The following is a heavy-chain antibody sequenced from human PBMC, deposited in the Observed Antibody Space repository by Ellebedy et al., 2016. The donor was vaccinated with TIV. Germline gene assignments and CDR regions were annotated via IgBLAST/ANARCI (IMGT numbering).Heavy chain of an antibody. CDR3: ASTPFSAGSGYHPHDY. V-gene: IGHV4-59*08. CDR1: GASISSYY. D-gene: IGHD5-12*01. Sequence: MPSETLSLTCTVSGASISSYYWSWIRQPPGKGLEWIGYIYYNEHTNYNPSLKSRVTISVDTSKNQFSLNLNSVTAADTAVYFCASTPFSAGSGYHPHDYWGQGILVTVSS. J-gene: IGHJ4*02. CDR2: IYYNEHT.